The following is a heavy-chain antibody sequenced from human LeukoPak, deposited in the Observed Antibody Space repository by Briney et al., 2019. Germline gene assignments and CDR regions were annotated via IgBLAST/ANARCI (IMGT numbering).Heavy chain of an antibody. D-gene: IGHD6-13*01. J-gene: IGHJ4*02. CDR3: ARDGKQPYYFDY. CDR1: GFTVSSNY. V-gene: IGHV3-53*01. Sequence: SGGSLRLSCAASGFTVSSNYMSWVRQAPGKGLEWVSVIYSGGSTYYADSVKGRFTISRDNSKNTLYLQMNSLRAEDTAVYYCARDGKQPYYFDYWGQGTLVTVSS. CDR2: IYSGGST.